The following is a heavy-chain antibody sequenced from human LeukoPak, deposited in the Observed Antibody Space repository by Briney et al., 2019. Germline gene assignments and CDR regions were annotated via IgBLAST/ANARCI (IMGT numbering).Heavy chain of an antibody. CDR1: GFTFSSYS. CDR3: ARVGQQLVRYYMDV. CDR2: ISSSSSYI. J-gene: IGHJ6*03. Sequence: GGSLGLSCAASGFTFSSYSMNWVRQAPGKGLEWVSSISSSSSYIYYADSVKGRFTISRDNAKNSLYLQMNSLRAEDTAVYYCARVGQQLVRYYMDVWGKGTTVTVSS. D-gene: IGHD6-6*01. V-gene: IGHV3-21*01.